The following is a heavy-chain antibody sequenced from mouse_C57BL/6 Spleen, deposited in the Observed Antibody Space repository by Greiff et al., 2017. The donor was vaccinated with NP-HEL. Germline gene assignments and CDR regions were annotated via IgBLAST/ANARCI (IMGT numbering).Heavy chain of an antibody. Sequence: QVQLQQPGAELVKPGASVKVSCKASGYTFTSYWMHWVKQRPGQGLEWIGRIHPSDSDTNYNQKFKGKATLTVDKSSSTAYMQLSSLTSEDSAVYYCSILPDSSGPAWFAYWGQGTLVTVSA. V-gene: IGHV1-74*01. D-gene: IGHD3-2*02. CDR2: IHPSDSDT. J-gene: IGHJ3*01. CDR1: GYTFTSYW. CDR3: SILPDSSGPAWFAY.